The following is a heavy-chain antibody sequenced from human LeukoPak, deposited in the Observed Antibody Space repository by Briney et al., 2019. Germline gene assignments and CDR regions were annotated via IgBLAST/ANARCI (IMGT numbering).Heavy chain of an antibody. CDR1: GGFVSRHY. CDR3: ARQARYHEIHFFDY. CDR2: IFSSGSASTTST. J-gene: IGHJ4*02. V-gene: IGHV4-4*09. Sequence: PSETLSLTCTVSGGFVSRHYWSWIRQPPGKGLEWIGYIFSSGSASTTSTSYNPSFQSRVTISDDASKNQFSLTVNSVTTADTAMYCCARQARYHEIHFFDYWGQGILVTVSS. D-gene: IGHD3-9*01.